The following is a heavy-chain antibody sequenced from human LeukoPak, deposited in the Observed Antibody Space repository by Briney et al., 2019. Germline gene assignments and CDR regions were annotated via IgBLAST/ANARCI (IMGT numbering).Heavy chain of an antibody. CDR2: ISYDGTIR. Sequence: GGSLRLSCAASGFTVSSNYMSWVRQAPGKGLEWVAVISYDGTIRNYADSVKGRFTISRDNSKNTLYLQMNSLTAEDTALYYCAKGGCSSTTCYLANPWGQGTLVTVSS. CDR3: AKGGCSSTTCYLANP. D-gene: IGHD2-2*01. V-gene: IGHV3-30*18. J-gene: IGHJ5*02. CDR1: GFTVSSNY.